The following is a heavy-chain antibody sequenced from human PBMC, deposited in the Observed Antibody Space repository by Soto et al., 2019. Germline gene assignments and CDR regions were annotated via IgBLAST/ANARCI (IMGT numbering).Heavy chain of an antibody. V-gene: IGHV3-11*01. Sequence: VQLVESGGDLVKPGGSLRLSCAASGYTFSDYYMSWIRQAPGKGLEWISYIDTSGTKIYYADSVKGRFSFTRDNAKNSLYLDMNSLRDEDTAVYYCASHYDMWSGYLSPVDYWGQGTLVTVSS. CDR3: ASHYDMWSGYLSPVDY. J-gene: IGHJ4*02. D-gene: IGHD3-3*01. CDR1: GYTFSDYY. CDR2: IDTSGTKI.